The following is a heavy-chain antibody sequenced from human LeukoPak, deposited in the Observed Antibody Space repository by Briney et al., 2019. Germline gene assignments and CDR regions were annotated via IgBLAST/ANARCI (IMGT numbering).Heavy chain of an antibody. Sequence: SGGSLRLSCAASGFTFSSYAMHWVRQAPGKGLEWVAVISYDGSNKYYADSVKGRFTISRDNSKNTLYLQMNSLRAEDTAVYYCACRPTVVTVRAVDYWGQGTLVTVSS. V-gene: IGHV3-30-3*01. CDR1: GFTFSSYA. J-gene: IGHJ4*02. CDR3: ACRPTVVTVRAVDY. CDR2: ISYDGSNK. D-gene: IGHD4-23*01.